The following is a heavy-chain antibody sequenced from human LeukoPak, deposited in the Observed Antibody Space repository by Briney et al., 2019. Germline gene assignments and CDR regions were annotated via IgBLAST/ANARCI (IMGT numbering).Heavy chain of an antibody. D-gene: IGHD2-15*01. CDR3: ASHSIGYCSGGSCYSF. V-gene: IGHV3-48*03. CDR1: GFPFSDYE. CDR2: ISTSGSTK. J-gene: IGHJ4*02. Sequence: PGGSLRLSCATSGFPFSDYEMNWVRQAPGKGLEWVSYISTSGSTKHYAEPVKGRFTISRDNTKNSLYLQMNSLRAEDTAVYYCASHSIGYCSGGSCYSFWGQGTLVTVSS.